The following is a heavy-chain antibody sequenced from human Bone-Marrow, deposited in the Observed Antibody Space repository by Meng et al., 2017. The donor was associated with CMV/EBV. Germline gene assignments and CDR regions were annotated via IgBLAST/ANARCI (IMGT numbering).Heavy chain of an antibody. CDR1: GFTFSSYD. V-gene: IGHV3-13*01. D-gene: IGHD3-22*01. Sequence: GWSLRLSCAASGFTFSSYDMHWVRQATGKGLEWVSAIGTAGDTYYPGSVKGRFTISRENAKNSLYLQMNSLRAGDTAVYYCARMGDDSSGWYFDLWGRGTLVTVSS. CDR2: IGTAGDT. CDR3: ARMGDDSSGWYFDL. J-gene: IGHJ2*01.